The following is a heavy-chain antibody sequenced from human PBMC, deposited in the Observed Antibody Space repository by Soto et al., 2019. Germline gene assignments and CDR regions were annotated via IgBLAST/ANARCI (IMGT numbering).Heavy chain of an antibody. D-gene: IGHD3-10*01. J-gene: IGHJ6*02. CDR2: INAGNGNT. V-gene: IGHV1-3*01. CDR1: GYTFTSYA. CDR3: ARVDGSGTAYYYGMDV. Sequence: GASVKVSCKASGYTFTSYAMHWVRQAPGQRLEWMGWINAGNGNTKYSQKFQGRVTITRDTSASTAYMELSSLRSEDTAVYYCARVDGSGTAYYYGMDVWGQGTTVTVSS.